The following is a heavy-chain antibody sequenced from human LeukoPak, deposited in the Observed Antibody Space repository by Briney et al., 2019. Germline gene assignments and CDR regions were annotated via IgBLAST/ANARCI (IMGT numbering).Heavy chain of an antibody. CDR3: AKDQIHLVAAPYYYYYGMDV. CDR2: ISYDGSNK. Sequence: HPGGSLRLSCAASGFTFSSYGMHWVRQAPGKGLEWVAVISYDGSNKYYADSVKGRFTISRDNSKNTLYLQMNSLRAEDTAVYYCAKDQIHLVAAPYYYYYGMDVWGQGTTVTVSS. J-gene: IGHJ6*02. V-gene: IGHV3-30*18. CDR1: GFTFSSYG. D-gene: IGHD2-15*01.